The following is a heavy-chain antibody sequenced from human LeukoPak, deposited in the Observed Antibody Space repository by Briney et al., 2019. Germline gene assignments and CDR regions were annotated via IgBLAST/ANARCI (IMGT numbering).Heavy chain of an antibody. Sequence: PGRSLRLSCTASGFTFGDYAMSWVRQAPGKGLEWVGFIRSKAYGGTTEYAASVKGRFTISRDDSKSIAYLQMNSLKTEDTAVYYCTTRLYSSGWGEYFQHWGQGTLVTVSS. CDR2: IRSKAYGGTT. D-gene: IGHD6-19*01. CDR1: GFTFGDYA. J-gene: IGHJ1*01. V-gene: IGHV3-49*04. CDR3: TTRLYSSGWGEYFQH.